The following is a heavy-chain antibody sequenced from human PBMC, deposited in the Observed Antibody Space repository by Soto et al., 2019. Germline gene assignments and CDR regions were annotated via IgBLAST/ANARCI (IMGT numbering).Heavy chain of an antibody. CDR2: IYHSGST. J-gene: IGHJ4*02. V-gene: IGHV4-30-2*01. Sequence: SETLSLTCAVSGGSISSGGYSWSWIRQPPGKGLEWIGYIYHSGSTYYNPSLKSRVTISVDRSKNQFSLKLSSVTAADTAVYYCARGLGYWGLYYDSSGYRYYFDYWGQGTLVTVSS. CDR3: ARGLGYWGLYYDSSGYRYYFDY. CDR1: GGSISSGGYS. D-gene: IGHD3-22*01.